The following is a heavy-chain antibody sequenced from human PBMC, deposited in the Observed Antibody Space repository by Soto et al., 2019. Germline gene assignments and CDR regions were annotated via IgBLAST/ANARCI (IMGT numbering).Heavy chain of an antibody. D-gene: IGHD5-12*01. Sequence: QVQLVQSGAEVKKPGSSVKVSCKTSGGTFSNDIITWVRQAPGQGLEWMGRIITLLGTANYAQKFQGRVTITAGKSTSTAYMELNSLKSEDTAVYYCSKDSPIGSSFSGYDAIDLWGQGTLVTVSS. V-gene: IGHV1-69*08. J-gene: IGHJ5*02. CDR3: SKDSPIGSSFSGYDAIDL. CDR1: GGTFSNDI. CDR2: IITLLGTA.